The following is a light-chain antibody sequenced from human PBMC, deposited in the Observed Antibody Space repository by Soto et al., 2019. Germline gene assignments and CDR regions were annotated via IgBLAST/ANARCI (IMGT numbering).Light chain of an antibody. Sequence: EIVMTQSPATLSVSPGERATLSCRASQSVSSNLAWYQQKPGQAPRLLMYGASSRATGIPVRFSGSGSGTDFTLTISRLEPEDFAVYYCQYYDSSPTFGQGTKVDIK. CDR1: QSVSSN. J-gene: IGKJ1*01. CDR2: GAS. V-gene: IGKV3-20*01. CDR3: QYYDSSPT.